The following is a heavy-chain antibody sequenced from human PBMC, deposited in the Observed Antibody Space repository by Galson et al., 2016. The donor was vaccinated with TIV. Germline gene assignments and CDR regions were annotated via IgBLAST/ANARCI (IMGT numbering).Heavy chain of an antibody. CDR3: ARGALDTDRYHYYYYGLDV. Sequence: SLRLSCAASGFTFSTYWMNWVRQAPGKGLVWVSRISGYGTRTNYADSVKGRFTISRDNAKNTLYLQMNSLSADDTAVYYCARGALDTDRYHYYYYGLDVWGQGTTVTVPS. D-gene: IGHD5-18*01. J-gene: IGHJ6*02. CDR1: GFTFSTYW. V-gene: IGHV3-74*01. CDR2: ISGYGTRT.